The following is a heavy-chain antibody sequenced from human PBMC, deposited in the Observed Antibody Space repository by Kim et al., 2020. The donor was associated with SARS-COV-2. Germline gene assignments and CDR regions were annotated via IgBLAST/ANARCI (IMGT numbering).Heavy chain of an antibody. V-gene: IGHV1-18*04. Sequence: ASVKVSCKASGYTFTSYGIIWVRQAPGQGLEWMGWISAYNGNTNYAQKLQGRVTMTTDTSTSTAYMELRSLRSDDTAVYYCARDAPSYYGSGSYRSNWFDPWGQGTLVTVSS. D-gene: IGHD3-10*01. CDR2: ISAYNGNT. CDR3: ARDAPSYYGSGSYRSNWFDP. CDR1: GYTFTSYG. J-gene: IGHJ5*02.